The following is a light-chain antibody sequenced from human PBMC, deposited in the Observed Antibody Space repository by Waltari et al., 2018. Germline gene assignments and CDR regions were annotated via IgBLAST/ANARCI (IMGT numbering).Light chain of an antibody. V-gene: IGLV1-40*01. CDR3: QSYDSSLSGSV. CDR1: SSNIGAGYD. J-gene: IGLJ2*01. Sequence: QSGLTQPPSVSGAPGQRVTISCTGSSSNIGAGYDVHWYQLLPGTAPKLPIYGNSKRPAGVPDRFSGSKSGTSASLSITGLQAEDEAVYYCQSYDSSLSGSVFGGGTKLTVL. CDR2: GNS.